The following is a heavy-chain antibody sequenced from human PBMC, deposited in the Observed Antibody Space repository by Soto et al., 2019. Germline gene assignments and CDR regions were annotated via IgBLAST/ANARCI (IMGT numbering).Heavy chain of an antibody. Sequence: QLQLQESGPGLVKPSETLSLTCTVSGGSISSSSYYWGWIRQPPGKGLEWIGSIYYSGSTYYNPSLKSRVTISVDTSKNQFSLKLSSVTAADTAVYYCARPTRNYYYMDVWGKGTTVTVSS. CDR3: ARPTRNYYYMDV. CDR2: IYYSGST. CDR1: GGSISSSSYY. D-gene: IGHD4-17*01. J-gene: IGHJ6*03. V-gene: IGHV4-39*01.